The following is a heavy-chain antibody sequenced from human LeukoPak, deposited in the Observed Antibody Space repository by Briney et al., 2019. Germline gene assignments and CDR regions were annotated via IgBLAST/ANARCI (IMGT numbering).Heavy chain of an antibody. J-gene: IGHJ4*02. Sequence: PGGSLRLSCAASGFTFSSYSMNWVRQAPGKGLEWVSSISSSSSYIYYADSVKGRFTISRDNAKNSLYLQMNSLRAEYTAVYYCARDVYYGSGAVDYWGQGTLVTVSS. D-gene: IGHD3-10*01. CDR2: ISSSSSYI. V-gene: IGHV3-21*01. CDR1: GFTFSSYS. CDR3: ARDVYYGSGAVDY.